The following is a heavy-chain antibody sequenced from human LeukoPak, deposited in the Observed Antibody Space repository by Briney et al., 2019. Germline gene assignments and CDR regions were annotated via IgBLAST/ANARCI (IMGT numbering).Heavy chain of an antibody. CDR1: GFTFDDYA. CDR2: ISWNSGSI. J-gene: IGHJ4*02. CDR3: AKSRWDTAMASLDY. V-gene: IGHV3-9*01. D-gene: IGHD5-18*01. Sequence: GGSLRLSCAASGFTFDDYAMHWVRQAPGKGLEWVSGISWNSGSIGYADSVKGRFTISRDNAKNSLYLQMNSLRAEDTAVYYCAKSRWDTAMASLDYWGQGTLVTVSS.